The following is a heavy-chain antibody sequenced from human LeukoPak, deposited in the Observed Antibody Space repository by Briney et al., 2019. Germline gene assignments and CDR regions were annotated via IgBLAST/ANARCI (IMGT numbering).Heavy chain of an antibody. D-gene: IGHD3-16*01. V-gene: IGHV4-38-2*02. CDR1: GYSISSGYY. Sequence: SSETLSLTCTVSGYSISSGYYWGWIRQPPGKGLEWIGSIYHSGRTFYNPSLKSRVTISVDTSKNQFSLKLTSVTAADTAVYYCARSRYVAGGGLGPWFDPWGQGTLVTVSS. CDR2: IYHSGRT. J-gene: IGHJ5*02. CDR3: ARSRYVAGGGLGPWFDP.